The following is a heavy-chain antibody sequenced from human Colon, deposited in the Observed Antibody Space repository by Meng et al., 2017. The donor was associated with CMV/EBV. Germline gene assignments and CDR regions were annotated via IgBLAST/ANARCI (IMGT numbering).Heavy chain of an antibody. D-gene: IGHD2-8*02. CDR2: IHWDDDK. CDR3: ARHSLTILTD. CDR1: GFSLTTTGAG. V-gene: IGHV2-5*02. Sequence: ITLKESGPALVKPTQTPTLTCTFSGFSLTTTGAGVAWVRQPPGKAPELLALIHWDDDKRYSPSLKNRLNITKDTSKNQVVLSTTDLDPADTGTFYCARHSLTILTDWGQGALVTVSS. J-gene: IGHJ4*02.